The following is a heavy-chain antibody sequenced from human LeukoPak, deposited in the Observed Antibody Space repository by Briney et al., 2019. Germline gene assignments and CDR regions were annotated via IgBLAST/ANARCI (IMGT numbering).Heavy chain of an antibody. Sequence: SETLSLTCAVYGGSFSGYYWSWIRQPPGKGLEWIGEINHSGSTNYNPSLKSRVTISVDTSKNHFSLKLRSVTAADTAVSYCARTPRWPYSSPLDYWGQGPLATVSS. CDR2: INHSGST. CDR3: ARTPRWPYSSPLDY. D-gene: IGHD6-13*01. V-gene: IGHV4-34*01. J-gene: IGHJ4*02. CDR1: GGSFSGYY.